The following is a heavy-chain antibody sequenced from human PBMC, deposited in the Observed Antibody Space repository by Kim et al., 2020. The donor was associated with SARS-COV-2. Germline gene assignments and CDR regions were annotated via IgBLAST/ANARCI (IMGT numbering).Heavy chain of an antibody. Sequence: SETLSLTCAVYGGSFSGYYWSWIRQPPGKGMEWIGEINHSGSTNYKPSLKSRVTISVDTYKNQFYLKLSSVTAEEKDVDYGARGRGGPGVIDTKKYY. CDR1: GGSFSGYY. J-gene: IGHJ6*03. V-gene: IGHV4-34*01. D-gene: IGHD3-10*01. CDR2: INHSGST. CDR3: ARGRGGPGVIDTKKYY.